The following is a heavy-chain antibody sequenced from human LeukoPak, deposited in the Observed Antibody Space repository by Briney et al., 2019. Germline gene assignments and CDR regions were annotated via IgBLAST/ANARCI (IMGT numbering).Heavy chain of an antibody. D-gene: IGHD3-22*01. CDR1: GYTFTSYD. Sequence: ASVKVSCXASGYTFTSYDINWVRQATGQGFEWMGWMNPNSGNTGHAQKFQGRVTMTRNTSISTAYMELSSLRSEDTAVYYCARALRGVYYDSSGYSYWGQGTLVTVSS. J-gene: IGHJ4*02. V-gene: IGHV1-8*01. CDR2: MNPNSGNT. CDR3: ARALRGVYYDSSGYSY.